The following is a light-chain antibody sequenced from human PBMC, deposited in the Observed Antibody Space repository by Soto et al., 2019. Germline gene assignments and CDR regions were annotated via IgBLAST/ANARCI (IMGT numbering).Light chain of an antibody. V-gene: IGLV2-14*03. J-gene: IGLJ2*01. Sequence: QSVLTQPASVSGSPGQSITISCSGTSSDVGGYNYDSWYQHHPGKAPKLMIYDVSIRPSGVSNRFSGSKSGNTASLTISGLQAEDEADYYCSSYTSSSHVVFGGGTKLTVL. CDR1: SSDVGGYNY. CDR3: SSYTSSSHVV. CDR2: DVS.